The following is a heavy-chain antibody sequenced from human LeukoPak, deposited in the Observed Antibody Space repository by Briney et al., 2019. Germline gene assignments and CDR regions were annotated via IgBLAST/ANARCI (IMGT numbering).Heavy chain of an antibody. CDR1: GYTFTDYY. V-gene: IGHV1-46*01. Sequence: ASVKVSCKASGYTFTDYYVHWVRQAPGQGLEWMGIINPSGGTTNYAQKFQGRLTMTRDTSTSTVYMELSGLRSEDTAVYYCARDLAIIVLLGTSPMGWFDPWGQGTLVTVSS. J-gene: IGHJ5*02. D-gene: IGHD3-3*01. CDR2: INPSGGTT. CDR3: ARDLAIIVLLGTSPMGWFDP.